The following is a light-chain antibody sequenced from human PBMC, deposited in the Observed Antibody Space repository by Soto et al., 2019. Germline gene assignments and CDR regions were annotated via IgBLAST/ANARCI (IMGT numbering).Light chain of an antibody. CDR3: QQSYSTPRT. J-gene: IGKJ1*01. Sequence: DIQMTQSPSSLSASVGDRVTITCRASQSITSYLNWYQQKPGKAPELLIYGASSLKSGVPSRFSGSGSGTDFTLTISRLQPEDFATYYCQQSYSTPRTFGQGTKVEIK. CDR2: GAS. CDR1: QSITSY. V-gene: IGKV1-39*01.